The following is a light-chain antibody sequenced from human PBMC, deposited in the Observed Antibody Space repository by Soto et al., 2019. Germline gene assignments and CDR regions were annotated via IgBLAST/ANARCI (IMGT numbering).Light chain of an antibody. CDR2: GST. CDR1: SSDIGAGSE. Sequence: QSVLTQPPSLSGAPGQRVTISCTGSSSDIGAGSEVHWCQQLPGTAPKLLIFGSTNRPSGVPDRFSGSKSATSASLAITGLQAEDEADYYCQSYDNSLSADVFGTGTKVSVL. J-gene: IGLJ1*01. V-gene: IGLV1-40*01. CDR3: QSYDNSLSADV.